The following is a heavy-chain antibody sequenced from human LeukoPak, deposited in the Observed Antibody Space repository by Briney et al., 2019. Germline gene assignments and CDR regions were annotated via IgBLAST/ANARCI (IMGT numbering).Heavy chain of an antibody. CDR2: IYYSGST. J-gene: IGHJ6*02. CDR1: GGSISSSSYY. CDR3: AREIVGDYYGMDV. D-gene: IGHD2-21*01. V-gene: IGHV4-39*07. Sequence: SETLSLTCTVSGGSISSSSYYWGWIRQPPGKGLEWIGSIYYSGSTYYNPSLKSRVTISVDTSKNQFSLKLSSVTAADTAVYYCAREIVGDYYGMDVWGQGTTVTVSS.